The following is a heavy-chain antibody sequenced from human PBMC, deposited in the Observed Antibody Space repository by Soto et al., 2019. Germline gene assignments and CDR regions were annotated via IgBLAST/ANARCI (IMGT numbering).Heavy chain of an antibody. D-gene: IGHD6-19*01. CDR1: GYTFTSYY. J-gene: IGHJ6*02. Sequence: QVQLVQSGAEVKKPEASVKVSCKASGYTFTSYYMHWVRQAPGQGLEWMGIINPSGGSTSYAQKFQGRVTMTRDTSSSTVYMELSSLRSEDTAVYYCARDLEWLVGNYFYYYGMDVWGQGTTVTVSS. V-gene: IGHV1-46*01. CDR2: INPSGGST. CDR3: ARDLEWLVGNYFYYYGMDV.